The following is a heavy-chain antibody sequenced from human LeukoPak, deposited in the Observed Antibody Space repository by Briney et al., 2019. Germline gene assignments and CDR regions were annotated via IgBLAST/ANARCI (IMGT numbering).Heavy chain of an antibody. J-gene: IGHJ4*02. V-gene: IGHV3-7*05. CDR2: INQDGSET. CDR1: GFTFSSYW. D-gene: IGHD2-2*01. Sequence: GGSLRLSCAASGFTFSSYWMTWVRQAPGKGLEWVANINQDGSETYYVDSVKGRFTISRDNAESSLYLQMNSLRAEDTAMYYCAREALMKYQLAIDYWGLGTLVTVSS. CDR3: AREALMKYQLAIDY.